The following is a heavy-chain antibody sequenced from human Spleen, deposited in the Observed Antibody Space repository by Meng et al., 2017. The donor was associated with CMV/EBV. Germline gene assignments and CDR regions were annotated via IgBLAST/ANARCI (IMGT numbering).Heavy chain of an antibody. CDR2: ISGYNGNT. Sequence: ASVKVSCKASGGTFSSYAINWVRQAPGQGLEWMGWISGYNGNTNYAQKVQGRVTMTTDPSTGTAYMDLRSLRSDETAIYYCARDRSYGSGTLDYWGQGSLVTVSS. CDR1: GGTFSSYA. J-gene: IGHJ4*02. D-gene: IGHD3-10*01. CDR3: ARDRSYGSGTLDY. V-gene: IGHV1-18*01.